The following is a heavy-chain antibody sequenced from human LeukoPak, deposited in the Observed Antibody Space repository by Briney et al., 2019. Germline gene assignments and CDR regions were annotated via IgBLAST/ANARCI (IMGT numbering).Heavy chain of an antibody. CDR2: VRSKADDGTP. D-gene: IGHD4-17*01. J-gene: IGHJ5*01. Sequence: GGSLTLSCSASGFTLSHAWVSWVRHAPGGGRVWVGCVRSKADDGTPDYAAAVTGRCTISRDDSKSTGALQLHSLNTGHIVVYECATYTYGRVDCGGQGTLVTVSA. V-gene: IGHV3-15*01. CDR1: GFTLSHAW. CDR3: ATYTYGRVDC.